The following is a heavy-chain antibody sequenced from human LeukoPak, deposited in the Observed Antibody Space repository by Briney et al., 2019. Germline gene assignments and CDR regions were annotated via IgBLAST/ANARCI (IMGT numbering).Heavy chain of an antibody. Sequence: ASVKVYCKASGYTFTSYDINWVRQATGQGLEWMGWMNPNSGNTGYAQKFQGRVTITRNTSISTAYMELSSLRSEDTAVYYCARGGRITIFGVVIKHYFDYWGQGTLVTVSS. CDR1: GYTFTSYD. V-gene: IGHV1-8*03. D-gene: IGHD3-3*01. CDR2: MNPNSGNT. J-gene: IGHJ4*02. CDR3: ARGGRITIFGVVIKHYFDY.